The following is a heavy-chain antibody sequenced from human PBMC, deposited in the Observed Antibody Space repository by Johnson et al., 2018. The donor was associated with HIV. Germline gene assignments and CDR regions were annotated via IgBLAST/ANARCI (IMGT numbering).Heavy chain of an antibody. D-gene: IGHD1-26*01. Sequence: EVQLVESGGGLVKPGGSLRLSCAASGFTFSSYWMSWVRQAPGTGLEWVSRINSDGGSTAYADAVKGRFTISRENTKDTLSLQMISLRAEDMAVYYCARSRWADDAFDGWGQGTMVTVSS. CDR1: GFTFSSYW. CDR2: INSDGGST. V-gene: IGHV3-74*02. J-gene: IGHJ3*01. CDR3: ARSRWADDAFDG.